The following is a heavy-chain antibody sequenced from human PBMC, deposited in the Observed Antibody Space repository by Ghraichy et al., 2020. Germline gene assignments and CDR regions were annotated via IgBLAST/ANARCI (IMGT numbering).Heavy chain of an antibody. V-gene: IGHV4-38-2*02. CDR1: NYSISSGYY. J-gene: IGHJ5*02. Sequence: SETLSLTCTVSNYSISSGYYWGWIRQPPGKGLEWIGSIYHSGSTYYNPSLKSRVTISVDTSKNQFSLKLSSVTAADTAVYYCARVGYYGSGSYYNPLNWFDPWGLGTLVTVSS. CDR2: IYHSGST. D-gene: IGHD3-10*01. CDR3: ARVGYYGSGSYYNPLNWFDP.